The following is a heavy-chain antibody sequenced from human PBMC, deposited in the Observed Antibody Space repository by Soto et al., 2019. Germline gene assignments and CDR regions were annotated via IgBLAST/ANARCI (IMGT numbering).Heavy chain of an antibody. CDR3: AREYCSGGSCYMFDY. Sequence: SVKVSCKASGGTFSSYAISWVRQAPGQGLEWLGGIIPIFGTANYAQKFQGRVTITADKSTSTAYMELSSLRSEDTAVYYCAREYCSGGSCYMFDYWGQGTLVTVSS. D-gene: IGHD2-15*01. J-gene: IGHJ4*02. CDR1: GGTFSSYA. V-gene: IGHV1-69*06. CDR2: IIPIFGTA.